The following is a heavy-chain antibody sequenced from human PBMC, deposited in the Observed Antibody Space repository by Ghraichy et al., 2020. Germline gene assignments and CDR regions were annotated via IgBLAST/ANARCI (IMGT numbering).Heavy chain of an antibody. CDR1: GFTFSDYY. D-gene: IGHD6-13*01. CDR3: ARVAYSSSWAPLYWYYYFDY. Sequence: GGSLRLSCAASGFTFSDYYMSWIRQAPGKGLEWVSYISSSGSTIYYADSVKGRFTISRDNAKNSLYLQMNSLRAEDTAVYYCARVAYSSSWAPLYWYYYFDYWGQGTLVTVSS. J-gene: IGHJ4*02. CDR2: ISSSGSTI. V-gene: IGHV3-11*01.